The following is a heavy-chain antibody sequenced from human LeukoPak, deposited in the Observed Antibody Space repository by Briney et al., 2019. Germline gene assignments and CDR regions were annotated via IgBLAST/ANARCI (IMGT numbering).Heavy chain of an antibody. J-gene: IGHJ3*02. CDR2: ISSSSSYI. D-gene: IGHD5-18*01. Sequence: GGSLRLSCAASGFTFSSYSMNWVRQAPGKGLEWVSSISSSSSYIYYADSVKGRFTISRDNAKNSLYLQMNSLRAEDTAVYYCARDTAMANDAFDIWGQGTMVTISS. CDR1: GFTFSSYS. V-gene: IGHV3-21*01. CDR3: ARDTAMANDAFDI.